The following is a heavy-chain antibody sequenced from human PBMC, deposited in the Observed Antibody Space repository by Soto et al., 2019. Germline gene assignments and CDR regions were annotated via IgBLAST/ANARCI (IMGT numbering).Heavy chain of an antibody. V-gene: IGHV3-66*01. CDR3: ARGYCSGGSCYSVWFDS. CDR1: GFSVSSNY. CDR2: IYSGGST. D-gene: IGHD2-15*01. Sequence: EVQLVESGGTLVQPGGSLRLSCAASGFSVSSNYMNWVRQAPGKGLEWVSVIYSGGSTYYADSVKGRFTTSRDNPKNMLYLQMSSLRADDTAVYYCARGYCSGGSCYSVWFDSWGQGTLVTVSS. J-gene: IGHJ5*01.